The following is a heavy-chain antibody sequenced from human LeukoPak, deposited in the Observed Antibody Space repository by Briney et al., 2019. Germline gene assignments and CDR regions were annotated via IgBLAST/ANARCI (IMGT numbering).Heavy chain of an antibody. J-gene: IGHJ3*02. V-gene: IGHV3-66*02. CDR3: ARDRPALGGDAFDI. Sequence: GGSLRLFCAASGFTVSSNYMSWVRQAPGKGLEWGSVIYSGGSTYYADSVKGRFTISRDNSKNTLYLQMNSLRAEDTAVYYCARDRPALGGDAFDIWGQGTMVTVSS. D-gene: IGHD7-27*01. CDR1: GFTVSSNY. CDR2: IYSGGST.